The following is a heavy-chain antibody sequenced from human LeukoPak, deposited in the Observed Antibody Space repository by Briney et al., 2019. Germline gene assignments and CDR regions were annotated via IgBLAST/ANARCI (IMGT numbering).Heavy chain of an antibody. CDR1: GYTFSSYD. CDR3: ARAEWLVVGYYYYMDV. CDR2: IDPNSGDT. V-gene: IGHV1-8*01. J-gene: IGHJ6*03. Sequence: ASVKVSCKASGYTFSSYDINWVRQATGQGLEWMGWIDPNSGDTSYAQKYQGRVTMTRNTSINTAYMALSSLTSDDTAVYYCARAEWLVVGYYYYMDVWGKGTTVTASS. D-gene: IGHD6-19*01.